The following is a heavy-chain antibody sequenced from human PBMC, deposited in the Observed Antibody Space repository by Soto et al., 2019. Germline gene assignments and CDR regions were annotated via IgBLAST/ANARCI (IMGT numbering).Heavy chain of an antibody. Sequence: QVQLVQSGAEVKKPGASVKVSCKASGYTFTGYYMHWVRQAPGQGLEWMGWINPNSGGTNYAQKFQGGGTRTRDKSIRIASMELSRLRSDDTAVYYCARDEWIQLWFQIDYGMDVWGQGTTVTVSS. V-gene: IGHV1-2*02. CDR1: GYTFTGYY. D-gene: IGHD5-18*01. CDR2: INPNSGGT. CDR3: ARDEWIQLWFQIDYGMDV. J-gene: IGHJ6*02.